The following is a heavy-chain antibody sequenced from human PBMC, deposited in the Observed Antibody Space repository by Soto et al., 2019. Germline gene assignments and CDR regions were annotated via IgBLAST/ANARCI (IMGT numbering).Heavy chain of an antibody. J-gene: IGHJ5*02. D-gene: IGHD3-10*01. Sequence: GGSLRLSCAASGFTFSDYYMSWIRQAPGKGLEYISYISSSSGSTNYADSVKGRFTISRDNSINTVFLQMNSLRADDTALYFCAKNSGWFNTWGQGALVTVSS. CDR2: ISSSSGST. V-gene: IGHV3-11*03. CDR3: AKNSGWFNT. CDR1: GFTFSDYY.